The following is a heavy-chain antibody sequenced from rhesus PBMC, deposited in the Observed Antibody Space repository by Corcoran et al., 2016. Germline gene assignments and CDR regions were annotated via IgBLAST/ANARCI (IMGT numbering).Heavy chain of an antibody. J-gene: IGHJ6*01. CDR2: IYGGSGST. D-gene: IGHD3-3*01. CDR3: ARGDYNIWTGYYGLDS. CDR1: GGSISGYYL. V-gene: IGHV4S7*01. Sequence: QVQLQESGPGVVKPSETLSLTCAVPGGSISGYYLWSWIRQPPGKGLEWIGYIYGGSGSTSYNPSLKNRVTISKDTSKNQFSLKLSSVTAADTAVYYCARGDYNIWTGYYGLDSWGQGVVVTVSS.